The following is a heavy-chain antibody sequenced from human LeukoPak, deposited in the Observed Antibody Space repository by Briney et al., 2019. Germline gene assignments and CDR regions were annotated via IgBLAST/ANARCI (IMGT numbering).Heavy chain of an antibody. CDR3: ARGLQYFDLLSYPIY. V-gene: IGHV1-18*01. CDR2: ISTYNGNT. D-gene: IGHD3-9*01. CDR1: GYTFTSYG. Sequence: ASVKVSCKASGYTFTSYGISWVRQAPGQGLEWVGWISTYNGNTNYAQTLQGRVTMTTDTSTSTAYLELRSLRSDGTAVYYCARGLQYFDLLSYPIYWGQGTLVTFSS. J-gene: IGHJ4*02.